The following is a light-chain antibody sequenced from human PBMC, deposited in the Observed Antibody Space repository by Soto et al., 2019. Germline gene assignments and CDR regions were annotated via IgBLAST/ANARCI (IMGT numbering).Light chain of an antibody. CDR1: SSDVGGYNY. V-gene: IGLV2-14*03. CDR3: SSYISTSTLNV. Sequence: QSALTQPASVSGSPGHSITISCSGTSSDVGGYNYVSWYQQHPGKAPKLMIYDVSNWPSGVSNRFSGSKSGNTASLTISGLQAEDEADYYCSSYISTSTLNVFGSGTKVTVL. CDR2: DVS. J-gene: IGLJ1*01.